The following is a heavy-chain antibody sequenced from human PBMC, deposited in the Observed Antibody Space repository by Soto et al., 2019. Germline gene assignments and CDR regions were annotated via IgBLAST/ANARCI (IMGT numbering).Heavy chain of an antibody. CDR3: AEGGSWTRLDN. D-gene: IGHD6-13*01. CDR1: GGTLNNYA. Sequence: QVQLVQSGAEVKKPGSSLKVSCTASGGTLNNYAISWLREAPGHGLEWMGGSMTSFGPAIYAQKFQGRVSVTADESTQTAHMDLSSLRSEDTAVSSWAEGGSWTRLDNGGQGTLVTGSS. J-gene: IGHJ4*02. V-gene: IGHV1-69*01. CDR2: SMTSFGPA.